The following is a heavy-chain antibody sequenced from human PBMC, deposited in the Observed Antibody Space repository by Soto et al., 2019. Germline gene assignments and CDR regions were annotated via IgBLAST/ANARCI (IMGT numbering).Heavy chain of an antibody. D-gene: IGHD2-2*01. Sequence: QVQLVQSGAEVKKPGASVKVSCKASGYTFTSHDINWMRQATGQGLEWMGWMNPNSGHTNYAQKFQGRVTMTRDTPISTAYMELTNLRSEDTGIYCCASDMSTMWGQGTLVTVSS. CDR3: ASDMSTM. CDR1: GYTFTSHD. CDR2: MNPNSGHT. V-gene: IGHV1-8*01. J-gene: IGHJ4*02.